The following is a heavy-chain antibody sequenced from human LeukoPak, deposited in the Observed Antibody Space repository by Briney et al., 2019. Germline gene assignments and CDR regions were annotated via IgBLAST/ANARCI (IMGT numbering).Heavy chain of an antibody. D-gene: IGHD6-19*01. CDR3: ARASQWLAFDY. Sequence: GGSLRLSCAASGFTVSSSFMNWVRQAQGKGLEWVSTIYNNDNTNYADSLKGRFTISRDSSTNTLYLQMNSLRAEDTAVYFCARASQWLAFDYWGQGTLVTVSS. CDR2: IYNNDNT. J-gene: IGHJ4*02. V-gene: IGHV3-66*01. CDR1: GFTVSSSF.